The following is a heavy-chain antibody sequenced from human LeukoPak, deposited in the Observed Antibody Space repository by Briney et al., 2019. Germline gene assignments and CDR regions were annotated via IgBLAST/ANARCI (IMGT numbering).Heavy chain of an antibody. D-gene: IGHD3-22*01. CDR2: IFHSGST. V-gene: IGHV4-38-2*02. Sequence: NPSETLSLTCSVSSYSISSGFYWGWIRQPPGKGLEWIGSIFHSGSTYYNPFLKSRVTISVGTSKNHFSLKLSSVTAADTALYYCARANYYDTIGYSRGAFDIWGQGTMVTVSS. CDR1: SYSISSGFY. CDR3: ARANYYDTIGYSRGAFDI. J-gene: IGHJ3*02.